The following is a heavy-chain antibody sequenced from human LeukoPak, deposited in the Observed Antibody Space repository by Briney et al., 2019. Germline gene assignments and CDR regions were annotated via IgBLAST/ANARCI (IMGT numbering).Heavy chain of an antibody. CDR3: AKGGMKYQLLTYLDY. D-gene: IGHD2-2*01. V-gene: IGHV3-23*01. Sequence: GGSLRLSCEASGFTFSNYWMQWVRQAPGKGLEWVSAISGSGGSTYYADSVKGRFTISRDNSKNTLYLQMNSLRAEDTAVYYCAKGGMKYQLLTYLDYWGQGTLVTVSS. CDR2: ISGSGGST. CDR1: GFTFSNYW. J-gene: IGHJ4*02.